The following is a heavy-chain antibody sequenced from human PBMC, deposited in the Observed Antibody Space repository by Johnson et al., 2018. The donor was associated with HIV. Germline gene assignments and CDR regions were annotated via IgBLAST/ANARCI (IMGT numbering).Heavy chain of an antibody. CDR1: GFTFDDYA. Sequence: VQLVESGGGLVQPGRSLRLSCAASGFTFDDYAMHWVRQAPGKGLEWVSGISWNSGSIGYADSVKGRFTISRDNAKNSLYLQMYSLRAEDTALYYCAEDLGVAAMGAFDIWGQGTMVTVSS. CDR2: ISWNSGSI. J-gene: IGHJ3*02. CDR3: AEDLGVAAMGAFDI. D-gene: IGHD6-19*01. V-gene: IGHV3-9*01.